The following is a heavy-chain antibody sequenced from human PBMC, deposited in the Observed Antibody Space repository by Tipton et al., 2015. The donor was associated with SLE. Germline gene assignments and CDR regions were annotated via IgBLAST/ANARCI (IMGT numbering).Heavy chain of an antibody. V-gene: IGHV3-48*01. D-gene: IGHD4-11*01. Sequence: GSLRLSCEASGFTFSSYAMIWVRQAPGKGLEWVAYISHSSSTMFYADPLKGRFTISRDNARSSLYLQMNSLRAEDTAVYYCARETTVYYYIDVWGKGTTVTISS. J-gene: IGHJ6*03. CDR3: ARETTVYYYIDV. CDR1: GFTFSSYA. CDR2: ISHSSSTM.